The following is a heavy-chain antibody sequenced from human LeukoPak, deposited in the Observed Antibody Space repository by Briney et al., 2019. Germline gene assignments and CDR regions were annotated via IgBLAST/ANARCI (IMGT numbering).Heavy chain of an antibody. V-gene: IGHV3-64*01. J-gene: IGHJ4*02. CDR1: GFTFNGYS. CDR2: ISGNGDTR. D-gene: IGHD1-26*01. Sequence: GGSLRLSCAASGFTFNGYSMHWVRQAPGREPEYISAISGNGDTRYYANSVKGRFTISRDNSKNTLHLQMGSLRVDDRALYYCAREGSPGTLDYWGQGTLVTVSS. CDR3: AREGSPGTLDY.